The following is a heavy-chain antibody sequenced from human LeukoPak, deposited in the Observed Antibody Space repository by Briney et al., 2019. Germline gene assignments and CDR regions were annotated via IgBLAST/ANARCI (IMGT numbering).Heavy chain of an antibody. CDR1: GFTFSNAW. V-gene: IGHV3-15*01. CDR3: TTEGVWTTVTTFDY. D-gene: IGHD4-17*01. J-gene: IGHJ4*02. Sequence: GGSLRLSCAASGFTFSNAWMSWVRQAPGKGLEWVGRIKSKTDGGTTDYAAPVKGRFTISTDDSKNTLYLQMNSLKTEDTAVYYCTTEGVWTTVTTFDYWGQGTLVTVSS. CDR2: IKSKTDGGTT.